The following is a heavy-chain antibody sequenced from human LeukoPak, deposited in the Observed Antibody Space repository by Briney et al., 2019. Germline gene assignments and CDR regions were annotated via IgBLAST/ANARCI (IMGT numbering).Heavy chain of an antibody. Sequence: SETLSLTCAVSGDSISYHNYYWDWIRQPPGKGLEWIGTVYYTGNTYYNPSLKSRVAISVDTSKNQFSLQLTSMTAADTAVYYCARLRAMAGHRGGFDFWGRGTMVTVTS. V-gene: IGHV4-39*01. CDR3: ARLRAMAGHRGGFDF. CDR1: GDSISYHNYY. D-gene: IGHD6-19*01. J-gene: IGHJ3*01. CDR2: VYYTGNT.